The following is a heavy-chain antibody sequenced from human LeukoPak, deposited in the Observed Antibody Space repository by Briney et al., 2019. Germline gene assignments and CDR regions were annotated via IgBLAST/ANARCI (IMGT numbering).Heavy chain of an antibody. J-gene: IGHJ4*02. V-gene: IGHV3-21*01. CDR1: GFTFSSYS. CDR2: ISSSSSYI. D-gene: IGHD3-3*01. CDR3: ARASEYYDFWSGPTPYYFDY. Sequence: GGSLRLSCAASGFTFSSYSMNWVRQAPGKGLEWVSSISSSSSYIYYADSVKGRFTISRDNAKNSLYLQMNSLRAEDTAVYYCARASEYYDFWSGPTPYYFDYWGQGTLVTVSS.